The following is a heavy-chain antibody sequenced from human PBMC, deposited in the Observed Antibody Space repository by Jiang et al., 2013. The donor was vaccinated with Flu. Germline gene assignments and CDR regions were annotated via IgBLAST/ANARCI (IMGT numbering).Heavy chain of an antibody. CDR2: FMPIFGIA. CDR1: GGTFSSYG. Sequence: SGAEVKKPGSSVKVSCKASGGTFSSYGISWVRQAPGQGLEWMGGFMPIFGIANYGQKFQGRVTIIADESTSTAYMELSSLSSEDTAVYYCARVSSNSSSYNYYAMDVWSQGTTVTVSS. J-gene: IGHJ6*02. D-gene: IGHD6-19*01. CDR3: ARVSSNSSSYNYYAMDV. V-gene: IGHV1-69*01.